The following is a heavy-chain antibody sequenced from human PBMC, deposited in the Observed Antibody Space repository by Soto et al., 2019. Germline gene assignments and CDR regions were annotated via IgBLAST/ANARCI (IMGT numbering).Heavy chain of an antibody. CDR3: ATHGAYSTSVYYSYGMAV. D-gene: IGHD6-13*01. CDR2: GYYGGRT. V-gene: IGHV4-39*01. CDR1: GGFINNSAYY. Sequence: QVHLQESGPGLVKPSETLSLTCTVSGGFINNSAYYWGWIRQPPGKGLDWIACGYYGGRTYYNPSFRSRSTFSFATPKSRFSRELSCVTAADTAVYYCATHGAYSTSVYYSYGMAVWGQGTTVTVSS. J-gene: IGHJ6*02.